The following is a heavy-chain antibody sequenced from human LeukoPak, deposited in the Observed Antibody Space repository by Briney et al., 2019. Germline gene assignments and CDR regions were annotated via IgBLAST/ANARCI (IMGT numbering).Heavy chain of an antibody. CDR3: ARGGYGDYNNWFDP. D-gene: IGHD4-17*01. Sequence: PGRSLRLSCATSGFTFSSFAMHWVRQAPGKGLEWVAVIWYDGTNKFYANSVKGRFAISRDNSKNMLYLQMNGLSAEDTAVYYCARGGYGDYNNWFDPWGQGTLVTVSS. CDR1: GFTFSSFA. CDR2: IWYDGTNK. V-gene: IGHV3-33*01. J-gene: IGHJ5*02.